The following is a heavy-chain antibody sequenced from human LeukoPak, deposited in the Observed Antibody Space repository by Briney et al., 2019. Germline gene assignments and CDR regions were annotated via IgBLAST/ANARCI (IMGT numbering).Heavy chain of an antibody. Sequence: PSETLSLTCTVSGGSISNYHWSWVRQPPGKGLGWIGYIYYRGSTKYNPSLESRVTISVDMSKNQFSPKLNSVTAADTAVYYCVRVQADGHSDIWGQGTMVTVSS. CDR2: IYYRGST. V-gene: IGHV4-59*01. D-gene: IGHD5-24*01. J-gene: IGHJ3*02. CDR3: VRVQADGHSDI. CDR1: GGSISNYH.